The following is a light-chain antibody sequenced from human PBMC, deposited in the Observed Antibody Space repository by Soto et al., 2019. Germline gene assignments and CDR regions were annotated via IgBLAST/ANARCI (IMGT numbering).Light chain of an antibody. Sequence: QSALTQPASVSGSPGQSITISCTGTSSDVGGYNYVSWYQQHPAKAPKLMIFEVRNRPSGVSYRFSGSRSGNTAYLTISGLQAEDEADYYCSSYASSPTVVFGGGTKLTVL. V-gene: IGLV2-14*01. CDR1: SSDVGGYNY. CDR3: SSYASSPTVV. CDR2: EVR. J-gene: IGLJ2*01.